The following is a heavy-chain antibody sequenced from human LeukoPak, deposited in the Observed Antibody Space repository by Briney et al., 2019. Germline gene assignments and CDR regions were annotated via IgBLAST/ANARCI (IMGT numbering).Heavy chain of an antibody. V-gene: IGHV3-48*04. CDR2: VSWNSGSI. Sequence: GGSLRLSCAASGFTFSSYSMNWVRQAPGKGLEWVSGVSWNSGSIGYADSVKGRFTISRDNAKNSLYLQMNSLRAEDTAVYYCARLSYYDSSGSSLDYWGQGTLVTVSS. D-gene: IGHD3-22*01. CDR3: ARLSYYDSSGSSLDY. CDR1: GFTFSSYS. J-gene: IGHJ4*02.